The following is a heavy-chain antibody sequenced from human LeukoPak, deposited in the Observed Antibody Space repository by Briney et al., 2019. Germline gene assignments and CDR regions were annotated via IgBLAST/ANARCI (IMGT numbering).Heavy chain of an antibody. CDR1: GDSINSGYY. Sequence: SETLSLTCTVSGDSINSGYYGGWIRQPPGKGLEWIGSMSHSGSTYYNPSLKGRVTISVDTSKNQFSLKLSSVTAADTAVYYCARAPRDPANFDDAFDIWGQGTMVTVSS. J-gene: IGHJ3*02. CDR2: MSHSGST. V-gene: IGHV4-38-2*02. D-gene: IGHD1-7*01. CDR3: ARAPRDPANFDDAFDI.